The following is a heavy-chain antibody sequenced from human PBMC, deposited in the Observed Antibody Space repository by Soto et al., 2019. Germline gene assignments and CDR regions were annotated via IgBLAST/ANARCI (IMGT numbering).Heavy chain of an antibody. CDR3: AGDATVTRPQHFDY. D-gene: IGHD4-17*01. Sequence: GGSLRLSCAASGFTFSSYSMNWVRQAPGKGLEWVSYISGSSSTIYYADSVKGRFTISRDNAKNSLYLQMNSLRAEDTAVYYCAGDATVTRPQHFDYWGQGTLVTVSS. CDR1: GFTFSSYS. V-gene: IGHV3-48*01. CDR2: ISGSSSTI. J-gene: IGHJ4*02.